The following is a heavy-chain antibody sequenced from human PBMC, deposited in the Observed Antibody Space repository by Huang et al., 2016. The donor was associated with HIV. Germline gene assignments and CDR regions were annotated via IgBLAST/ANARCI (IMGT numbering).Heavy chain of an antibody. D-gene: IGHD3-9*01. J-gene: IGHJ4*02. Sequence: QVQLVQSGSELRKPGASVKVSCKASGYTFTTYRLIWVRQAPGQGLEWMGWINTKTGKPTYAQGFTGRFVFSLDTTVSTAYLQISSLKTDDTAKYFCARYRLTGTFLDSWGQGTQVTVSS. CDR2: INTKTGKP. V-gene: IGHV7-4-1*02. CDR3: ARYRLTGTFLDS. CDR1: GYTFTTYR.